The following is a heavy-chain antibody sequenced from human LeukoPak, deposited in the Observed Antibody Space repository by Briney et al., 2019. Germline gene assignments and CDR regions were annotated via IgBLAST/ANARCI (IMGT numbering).Heavy chain of an antibody. D-gene: IGHD1-26*01. Sequence: PSETLSLTCTVSSASITGRPYFWAWIRQSPGKGLEWIGTISYSGTTYYNPSLKSRVTISVDTSKNQFSLRLNSMTAADTAVYYCAKSGGYGLIDKWGQGTLVTVSS. V-gene: IGHV4-39*01. J-gene: IGHJ4*02. CDR2: ISYSGTT. CDR3: AKSGGYGLIDK. CDR1: SASITGRPYF.